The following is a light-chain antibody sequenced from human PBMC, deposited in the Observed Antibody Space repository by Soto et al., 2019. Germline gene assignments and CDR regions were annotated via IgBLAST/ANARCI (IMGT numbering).Light chain of an antibody. V-gene: IGKV1-39*01. CDR2: AAS. CDR1: QSISSY. Sequence: DIQMTQSPSSLSASVGDRVTITCRASQSISSYLNWYQQKPGKAPKLLIYAASSLQSGVPSRFSGSGSGTDFTLTIISQQPEDVATYYCQQSYSTPWTFGQGTKVEIK. CDR3: QQSYSTPWT. J-gene: IGKJ1*01.